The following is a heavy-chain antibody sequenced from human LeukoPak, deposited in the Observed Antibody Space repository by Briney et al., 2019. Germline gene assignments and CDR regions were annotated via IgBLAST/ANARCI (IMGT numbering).Heavy chain of an antibody. CDR3: TRRRFHYYDSSGYYSRPQRAFDI. CDR1: GGSFSGYY. V-gene: IGHV4-34*01. CDR2: INHSGST. D-gene: IGHD3-22*01. J-gene: IGHJ3*02. Sequence: SETLSLTCAVYGGSFSGYYWSWIRQPPGKGLEWIGEINHSGSTNYNPSLKSRVTISVDTSKNQFSLKLSSVTAADTALYYCTRRRFHYYDSSGYYSRPQRAFDIWGRGTMVTVSS.